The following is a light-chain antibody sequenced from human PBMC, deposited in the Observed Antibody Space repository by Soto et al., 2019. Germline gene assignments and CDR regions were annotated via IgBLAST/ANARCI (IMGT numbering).Light chain of an antibody. V-gene: IGKV3-20*01. CDR3: QQYGSSPFT. CDR1: QSVSSSY. CDR2: GAS. J-gene: IGKJ3*01. Sequence: EIVLTQSPGTLSLSPGERATLSCRASQSVSSSYLAWYQQKPGQTPRLLFYGASSRATGIPDRFSGSGSGTHLTLTISRLEPEDCAVYDCQQYGSSPFTFGPGTKVDIK.